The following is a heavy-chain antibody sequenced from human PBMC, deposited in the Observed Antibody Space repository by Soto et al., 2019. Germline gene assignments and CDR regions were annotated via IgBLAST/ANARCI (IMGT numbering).Heavy chain of an antibody. Sequence: SSVKVSCKASGGTFSSYAIRWVRQAPGQGLEWMGGIIPIFGTANYAQKFQGRVTITADESTSTAYMELSSLRSEDTAVYYWASARPAAAGYYYDGMDVWGQGTTVTVSS. CDR1: GGTFSSYA. J-gene: IGHJ6*02. CDR2: IIPIFGTA. V-gene: IGHV1-69*13. CDR3: ASARPAAAGYYYDGMDV. D-gene: IGHD6-13*01.